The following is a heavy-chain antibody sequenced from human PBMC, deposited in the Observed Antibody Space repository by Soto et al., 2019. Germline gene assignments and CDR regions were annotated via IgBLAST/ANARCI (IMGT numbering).Heavy chain of an antibody. J-gene: IGHJ6*03. CDR3: SRGSWDDVSGHYYMDV. Sequence: SQTLSLTCAISGDSVPSNSAGWNWVRQTPSRGLEWLGRAYYKSKWYYNSAVSVKSRITINPDTSKNQFSLQLNSVTPEDTAVYYCSRGSWDDVSGHYYMDVWGKGTTVTVSS. CDR2: AYYKSKWYY. V-gene: IGHV6-1*01. CDR1: GDSVPSNSAG. D-gene: IGHD3-3*01.